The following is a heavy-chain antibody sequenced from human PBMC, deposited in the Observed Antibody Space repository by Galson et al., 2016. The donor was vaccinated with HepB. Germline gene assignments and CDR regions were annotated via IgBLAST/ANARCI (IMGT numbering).Heavy chain of an antibody. CDR2: IDANSGTI. J-gene: IGHJ4*02. V-gene: IGHV3-23*01. CDR3: ANLPERPSPPRGGRIDC. CDR1: GFTFSSYI. D-gene: IGHD2-15*01. Sequence: SLRLSCAASGFTFSSYIMNWVRRAPGKGLEWVAVIDANSGTILYADSVKGRFTISRDNSKNTLYLHMNSLRADDTAVYYCANLPERPSPPRGGRIDCWGQGTLVTVSS.